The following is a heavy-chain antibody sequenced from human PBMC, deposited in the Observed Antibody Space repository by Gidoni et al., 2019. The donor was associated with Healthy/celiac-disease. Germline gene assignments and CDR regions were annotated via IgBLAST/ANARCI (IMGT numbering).Heavy chain of an antibody. CDR3: AHRGDCSGGSCGFDP. J-gene: IGHJ5*02. D-gene: IGHD2-15*01. V-gene: IGHV2-5*02. CDR1: GFSLSTSAVG. Sequence: QITFKESGPTLVKPTQPLTLTCTFSGFSLSTSAVGVGWILQPPGKALEWLALIYWDDDKRYSPSLKSRLTITKDTSKNQVVLTMTNMDPVDTATYYCAHRGDCSGGSCGFDPWGQGTLVTVSS. CDR2: IYWDDDK.